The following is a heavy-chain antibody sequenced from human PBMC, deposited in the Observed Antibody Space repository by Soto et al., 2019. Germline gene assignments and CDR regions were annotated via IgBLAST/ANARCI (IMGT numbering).Heavy chain of an antibody. D-gene: IGHD6-19*01. CDR1: GFTFSSYE. CDR3: ARDRIAVYYYGMDV. V-gene: IGHV3-48*03. J-gene: IGHJ6*02. CDR2: ISSSGSTI. Sequence: LRLSCAASGFTFSSYEMNWVRQAPGKGLEWVSYISSSGSTIYYADSVKGRFTISRDNAKNSLYLQMNSLRAEDTAVYYCARDRIAVYYYGMDVWGQGTKVTVS.